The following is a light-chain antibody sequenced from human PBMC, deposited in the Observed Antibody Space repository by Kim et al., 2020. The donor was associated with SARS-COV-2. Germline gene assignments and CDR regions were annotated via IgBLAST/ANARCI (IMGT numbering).Light chain of an antibody. J-gene: IGLJ2*01. V-gene: IGLV1-44*01. CDR1: SSNIGSNT. CDR2: RNN. CDR3: AAWDDSLNDVL. Sequence: GQRVTNSCSGSSSNIGSNTVNWYQQLPGTAPQLLIYRNNQRPSGVPDRFSGSKSGTSASLAISGLQSEDEADYYCAAWDDSLNDVLFGGGTQLTVL.